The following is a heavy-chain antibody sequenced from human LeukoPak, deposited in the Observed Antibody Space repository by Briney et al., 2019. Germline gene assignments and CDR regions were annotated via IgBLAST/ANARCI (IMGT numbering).Heavy chain of an antibody. Sequence: GGSLRLSCAASGFIFSTYEMNWVRQAPGKGLEWVANIKEDGSVKHYADSVKGRFTISRDNAKNSLYLQMNSLRAEDTAVYYCARDTSGCLDYWGQGTLLTVSS. CDR2: IKEDGSVK. J-gene: IGHJ4*02. CDR3: ARDTSGCLDY. V-gene: IGHV3-7*01. CDR1: GFIFSTYE. D-gene: IGHD5-12*01.